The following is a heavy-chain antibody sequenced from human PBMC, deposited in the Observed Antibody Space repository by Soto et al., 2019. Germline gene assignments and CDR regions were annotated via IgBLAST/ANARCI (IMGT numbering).Heavy chain of an antibody. D-gene: IGHD2-15*01. J-gene: IGHJ6*02. CDR1: GFTFSSYS. CDR2: ISSTGSYI. CDR3: ARVGCSGGSCYSRAGFYYGMDV. Sequence: GGSLRLSCAASGFTFSSYSMNWVRQAPGKGLEWISSISSTGSYINYADSVKGRFTISRDNAENSLFLQMNSLRAEDTAVYYCARVGCSGGSCYSRAGFYYGMDVWGQGTTVTVSS. V-gene: IGHV3-21*01.